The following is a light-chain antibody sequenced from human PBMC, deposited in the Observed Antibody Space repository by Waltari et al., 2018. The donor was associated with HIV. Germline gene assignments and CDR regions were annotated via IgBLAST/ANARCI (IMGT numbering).Light chain of an antibody. CDR1: QSVSSN. J-gene: IGKJ1*01. V-gene: IGKV3-15*01. Sequence: EIVMTQSPATLSVSPGERATLSCRASQSVSSNLAWFQPKPGQAPRLLIYGASTRATGIPARFSGSGSGTDFTLTISSLQSEDFAVYYCQQYDKWWTFGQGTKVEIK. CDR3: QQYDKWWT. CDR2: GAS.